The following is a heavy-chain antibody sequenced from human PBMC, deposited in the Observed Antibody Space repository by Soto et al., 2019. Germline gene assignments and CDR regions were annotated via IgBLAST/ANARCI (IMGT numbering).Heavy chain of an antibody. J-gene: IGHJ4*02. Sequence: QVQLRQSAPEVKRPGASVRVSCEASGYTFTSYGLNWVRRAPGQGLEWMGRIASHDGSTVSAQSFQGRLTLTRDTFTNTAYLELGALTSDDTGLYFCWRNDGDDSTIFWGQGTLVTVSS. CDR3: WRNDGDDSTIF. D-gene: IGHD3-22*01. V-gene: IGHV1-18*04. CDR1: GYTFTSYG. CDR2: IASHDGST.